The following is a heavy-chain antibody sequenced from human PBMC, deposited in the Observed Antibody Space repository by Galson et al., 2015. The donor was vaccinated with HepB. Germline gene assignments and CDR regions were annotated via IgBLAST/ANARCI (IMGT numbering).Heavy chain of an antibody. CDR2: ISGSGGST. D-gene: IGHD3-22*01. J-gene: IGHJ4*02. Sequence: SLRLSCAAPGFTFSSYAMSWVRQAPGKGLEWVSAISGSGGSTYYADSVKGRFTISRDNSKNTLYLQMNSLRAEDTAVYYCAKGLHSSGYYLDYWGQGTLVTVSS. CDR3: AKGLHSSGYYLDY. CDR1: GFTFSSYA. V-gene: IGHV3-23*01.